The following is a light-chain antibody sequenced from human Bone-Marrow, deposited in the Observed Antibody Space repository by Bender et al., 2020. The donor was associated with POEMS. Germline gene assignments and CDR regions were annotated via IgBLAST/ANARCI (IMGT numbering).Light chain of an antibody. V-gene: IGLV3-21*02. CDR1: NIGSKS. J-gene: IGLJ3*02. Sequence: SYVLTQAPSVSVAPGQTAKITCGGNNIGSKSVHWYQQKPGQAPVLVVYDDDDRPSGVPDRFSGSRSGTSASLAITGLQAGDEADYYCVAWDASLNGWVFGGGTKLTVL. CDR2: DDD. CDR3: VAWDASLNGWV.